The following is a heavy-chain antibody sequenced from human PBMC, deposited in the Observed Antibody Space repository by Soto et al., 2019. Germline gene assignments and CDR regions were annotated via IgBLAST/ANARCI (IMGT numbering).Heavy chain of an antibody. D-gene: IGHD2-15*01. Sequence: GGSLRLSCAASGFTFSSYWMSWVRQAPGKGLEWVANIKQDGSEKYYVDSVKGRFTISRDNAKNSLYLQMNSLRAEDTAVYYCARESFYQRPKKDIVVVVAANTDFDYWGQGTLVTVSS. J-gene: IGHJ4*02. CDR3: ARESFYQRPKKDIVVVVAANTDFDY. CDR2: IKQDGSEK. CDR1: GFTFSSYW. V-gene: IGHV3-7*01.